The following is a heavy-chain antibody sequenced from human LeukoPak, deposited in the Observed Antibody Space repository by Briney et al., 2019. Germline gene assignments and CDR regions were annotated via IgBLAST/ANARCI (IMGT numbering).Heavy chain of an antibody. D-gene: IGHD2-15*01. CDR3: AKGSGSSCYSPCDY. CDR1: GLTFRNYA. V-gene: IGHV3-23*01. J-gene: IGHJ4*02. Sequence: GGSLRLSCAASGLTFRNYAMSWARQAPGKGLEWVSVICANDGNTYYADAVKGRFTISRDNSKDTLYLQMDSLRAEDTAVYYCAKGSGSSCYSPCDYWGQGILVTVSS. CDR2: ICANDGNT.